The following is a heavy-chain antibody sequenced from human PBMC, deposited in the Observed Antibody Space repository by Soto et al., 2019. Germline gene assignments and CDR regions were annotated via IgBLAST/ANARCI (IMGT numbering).Heavy chain of an antibody. Sequence: EVQLLESGGGLVQPGGSLRLSCAASGFSFGSYAMAWVRQAPGKGLEWVSAISGSGGITYYADSVKGRFTISRDNSKNTPYLQMNSLRADDTALYYCAKDLKGAVADYFDYWGQGTLVTVSS. CDR3: AKDLKGAVADYFDY. V-gene: IGHV3-23*01. CDR2: ISGSGGIT. CDR1: GFSFGSYA. D-gene: IGHD6-19*01. J-gene: IGHJ4*02.